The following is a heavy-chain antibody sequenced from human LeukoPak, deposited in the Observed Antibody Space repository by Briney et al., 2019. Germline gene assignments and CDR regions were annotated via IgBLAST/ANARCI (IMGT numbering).Heavy chain of an antibody. J-gene: IGHJ4*02. CDR3: ARGHYGSGSYYNGDSYYFDY. CDR2: MNPNSGNT. V-gene: IGHV1-8*01. D-gene: IGHD3-10*01. Sequence: ASVKVSCKASGYTFTSYDINWVRQATGQGLEWMGWMNPNSGNTGYAQKFQGRGTMTRNTSISTAYMELSSLRSEDTAVYYCARGHYGSGSYYNGDSYYFDYWGQGTLVTVSS. CDR1: GYTFTSYD.